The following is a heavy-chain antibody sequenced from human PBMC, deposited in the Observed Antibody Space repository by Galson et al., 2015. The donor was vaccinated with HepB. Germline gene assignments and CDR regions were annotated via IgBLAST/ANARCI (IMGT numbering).Heavy chain of an antibody. J-gene: IGHJ4*02. CDR1: GFTFSSYA. CDR2: ISYDGSNK. V-gene: IGHV3-30*04. CDR3: AREGWGRDDSWDY. Sequence: SLRLSCAASGFTFSSYAMHWVRQAPGKGLEWVAVISYDGSNKYYADSVKGRFTISRDNSKNTLYLQMNSLRAEDTAVYYCAREGWGRDDSWDYWGQGTLVTVSS. D-gene: IGHD3-16*01.